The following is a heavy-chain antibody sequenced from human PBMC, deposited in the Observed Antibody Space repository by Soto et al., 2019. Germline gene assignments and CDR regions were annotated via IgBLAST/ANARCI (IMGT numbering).Heavy chain of an antibody. Sequence: GGSLRLSCAASGFTFSSYAMSWVRQAPGKGLEWVSAISGSGGSTYYADSVKGRFTISRDNSKNTLYLQMNSLRAEDTAVYYCAKGKAGYSIAARPIDYWGQGTLVTVSS. V-gene: IGHV3-23*01. CDR2: ISGSGGST. CDR3: AKGKAGYSIAARPIDY. D-gene: IGHD6-6*01. J-gene: IGHJ4*02. CDR1: GFTFSSYA.